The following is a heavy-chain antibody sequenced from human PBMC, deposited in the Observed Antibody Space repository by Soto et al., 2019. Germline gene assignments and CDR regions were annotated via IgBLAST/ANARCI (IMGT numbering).Heavy chain of an antibody. CDR2: IYYSGST. D-gene: IGHD6-13*01. Sequence: SETLALTCTVSGGSISSGGYYWSWIRQHPGKGLEWIGYIYYSGSTYYNPSLESRVTISVDTSKNQFSLKLSSVTAADTAVYYCASGYSSSWTDDAFDIWGQGTMVTVSS. CDR1: GGSISSGGYY. J-gene: IGHJ3*02. CDR3: ASGYSSSWTDDAFDI. V-gene: IGHV4-31*03.